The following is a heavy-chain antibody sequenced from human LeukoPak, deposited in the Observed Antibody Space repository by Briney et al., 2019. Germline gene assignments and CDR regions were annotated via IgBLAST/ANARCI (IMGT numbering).Heavy chain of an antibody. J-gene: IGHJ4*02. Sequence: PGGSLRLSCAASGFTFSSYWMNWVSQAPGKGLEWVANINQDGSEKYYVDSVKGRFTISRDNAKNSLYLQMNSLRAEDTAVYYCARGSNSACDYWGQGTLVTVSS. D-gene: IGHD4-11*01. CDR1: GFTFSSYW. CDR2: INQDGSEK. V-gene: IGHV3-7*01. CDR3: ARGSNSACDY.